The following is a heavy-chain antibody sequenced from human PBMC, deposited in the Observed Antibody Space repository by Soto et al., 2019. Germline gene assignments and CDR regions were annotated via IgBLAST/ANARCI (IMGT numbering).Heavy chain of an antibody. CDR2: ISGSGGST. D-gene: IGHD2-21*01. CDR3: AKAGVPIPTYYYYYYMDV. CDR1: GFTFSSYA. J-gene: IGHJ6*03. V-gene: IGHV3-23*01. Sequence: PGGSLRLSCAASGFTFSSYAMSWVRQAPGKGLEWVSAISGSGGSTYYADSVKGRFTISRDNSKNTLYLQMNSLRAEDTAVYYCAKAGVPIPTYYYYYYMDVWGKGTTVTVSS.